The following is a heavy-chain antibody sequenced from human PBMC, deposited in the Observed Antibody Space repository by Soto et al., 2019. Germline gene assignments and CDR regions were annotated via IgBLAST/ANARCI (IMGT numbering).Heavy chain of an antibody. D-gene: IGHD4-17*01. CDR3: TKEPTATVNSDY. CDR2: ISASGGST. V-gene: IGHV3-23*01. CDR1: GFTFSSYD. J-gene: IGHJ4*02. Sequence: GGSLRLSCAASGFTFSSYDMNWVRQAPGKGLVWVSGISASGGSTHYADSVKGRFTISRDNSKNTLYLQMNNLRAEDTALYYCTKEPTATVNSDYWGQGTRVTVSS.